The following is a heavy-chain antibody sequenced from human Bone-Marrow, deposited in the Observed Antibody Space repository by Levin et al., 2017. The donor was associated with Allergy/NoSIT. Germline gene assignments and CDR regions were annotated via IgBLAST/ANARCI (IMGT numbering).Heavy chain of an antibody. D-gene: IGHD3-10*01. V-gene: IGHV4-34*01. CDR1: GGSFSGSH. Sequence: SQTLSLTCAVFGGSFSGSHWSWIRQSPDKGLEWIGEIDHSRSTHYSRSLRSRVTMSVSMGESKNEFSLRLTSVTAADTAVYYCARGLRYYGSGSYYNWFDVWGQGTHVIVSS. CDR3: ARGLRYYGSGSYYNWFDV. J-gene: IGHJ5*02. CDR2: IDHSRST.